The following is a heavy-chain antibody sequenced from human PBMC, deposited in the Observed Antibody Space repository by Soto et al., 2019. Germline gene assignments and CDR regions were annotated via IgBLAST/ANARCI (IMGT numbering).Heavy chain of an antibody. Sequence: EVQLLESGGGLVQPGRSLRLSCAASGFTFSSYAMSWVRQAPGKGLEWVSAISGSGGTTYYAASVKGRFTISRDNSKNTLFLQMNSLRAEDTAVYYCAKFFVETGGSSGWPWTFHYGGQGTLVTVSS. D-gene: IGHD6-25*01. V-gene: IGHV3-23*01. CDR3: AKFFVETGGSSGWPWTFHY. CDR1: GFTFSSYA. J-gene: IGHJ4*02. CDR2: ISGSGGTT.